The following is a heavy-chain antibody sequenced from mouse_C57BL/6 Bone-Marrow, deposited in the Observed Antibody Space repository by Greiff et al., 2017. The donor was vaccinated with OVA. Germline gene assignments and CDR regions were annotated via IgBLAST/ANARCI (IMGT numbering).Heavy chain of an antibody. J-gene: IGHJ2*01. V-gene: IGHV14-4*01. CDR3: TTALGYFDY. D-gene: IGHD3-3*01. CDR2: IDPENGDT. Sequence: VQLKQSGAELVRPGASVKLSCTASGFNIKDDYMHWVKQRPEQGLEWIGWIDPENGDTEYASKFQGKATITADTSYNTAYLQLSSLTSEDTAVYYCTTALGYFDYWGQGTTLTVSS. CDR1: GFNIKDDY.